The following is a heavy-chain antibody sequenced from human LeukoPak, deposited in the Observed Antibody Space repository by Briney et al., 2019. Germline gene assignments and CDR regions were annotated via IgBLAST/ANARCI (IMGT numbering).Heavy chain of an antibody. CDR3: ASLLVEPTTYFDY. J-gene: IGHJ4*02. Sequence: GGSLRLSCAASGFTVSSNYMSWVRQAPGKGLEWVSVIYSGGSTYYADSVKGRFTISRDNSKNTLYLQMSSLRAEDTAVYYCASLLVEPTTYFDYWGQGTLVTVSS. D-gene: IGHD1-26*01. CDR1: GFTVSSNY. CDR2: IYSGGST. V-gene: IGHV3-53*05.